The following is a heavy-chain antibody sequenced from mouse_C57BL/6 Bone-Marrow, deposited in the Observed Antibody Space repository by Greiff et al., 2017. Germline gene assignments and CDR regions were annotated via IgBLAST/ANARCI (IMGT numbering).Heavy chain of an antibody. D-gene: IGHD1-1*01. CDR1: GYTFTDYY. CDR2: INPNNGGT. J-gene: IGHJ4*01. Sequence: VQLQQSGPELVKPGASVKISCKASGYTFTDYYMNWVKQSHGKSLEWIGDINPNNGGTSYNQKFKGKATLTVDKSSSTAYMELRSLTSEDSAVYYFARRGITTGVNYYAMDYWGQGTSVTVSS. CDR3: ARRGITTGVNYYAMDY. V-gene: IGHV1-26*01.